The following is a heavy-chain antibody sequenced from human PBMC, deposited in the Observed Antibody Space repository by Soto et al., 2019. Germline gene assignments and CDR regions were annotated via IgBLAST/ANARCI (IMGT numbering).Heavy chain of an antibody. CDR1: GPTFSSYP. CDR3: ARDGAAAGYYYYGMDV. CDR2: IIPIFGTA. V-gene: IGHV1-69*06. J-gene: IGHJ6*02. D-gene: IGHD6-13*01. Sequence: SVKVSCKASGPTFSSYPISWVRQAPGQGLEWMGGIIPIFGTANYAQKFQGRVTITADKSTSTAYMELSSLRSEDTAVYYCARDGAAAGYYYYGMDVWDQGTTVTVSS.